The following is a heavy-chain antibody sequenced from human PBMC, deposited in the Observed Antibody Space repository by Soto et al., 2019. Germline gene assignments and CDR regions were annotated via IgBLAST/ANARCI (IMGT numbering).Heavy chain of an antibody. V-gene: IGHV5-51*01. Sequence: GESLKISCKGSGYSFTSYWIGWVRQMPGKGLEWMGIIYPGDSDTRYSPSFQGQVTISADRSISTAYLQWSSLKASDTAMYYCARLTHTPYYGMDVWGQGTTVTVSS. CDR2: IYPGDSDT. J-gene: IGHJ6*02. CDR3: ARLTHTPYYGMDV. CDR1: GYSFTSYW.